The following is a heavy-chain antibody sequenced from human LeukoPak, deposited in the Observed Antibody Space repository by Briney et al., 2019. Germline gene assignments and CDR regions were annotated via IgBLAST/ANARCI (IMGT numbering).Heavy chain of an antibody. J-gene: IGHJ4*02. V-gene: IGHV7-4-1*02. D-gene: IGHD3-9*01. CDR3: ARVTMGYDILTGYQF. CDR1: GYTFTSYA. CDR2: INTNTGNP. Sequence: ASVKVSCKACGYTFTSYAMNWVRQAPGQGLEWMGWINTNTGNPTYAQGFTGRFVFSLDTSVSTAYLQISSLKAEDTAVYYCARVTMGYDILTGYQFWGQGTLVTVSS.